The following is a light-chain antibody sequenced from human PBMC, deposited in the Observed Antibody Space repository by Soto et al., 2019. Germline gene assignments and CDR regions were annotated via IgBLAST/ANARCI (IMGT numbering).Light chain of an antibody. CDR1: QGISNY. CDR3: QKYNSAPFT. Sequence: DIQMTQSPSSLSASVGDRVAITCRASQGISNYLAWYQQKPGKVPKLLIYAASTLQSGVPSRFSGSGSGTDFNLTISSLQPEDVATYYYQKYNSAPFTFGPGTKVDIK. V-gene: IGKV1-27*01. CDR2: AAS. J-gene: IGKJ3*01.